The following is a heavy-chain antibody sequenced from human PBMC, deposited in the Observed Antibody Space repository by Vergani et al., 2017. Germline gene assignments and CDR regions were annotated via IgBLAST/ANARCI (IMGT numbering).Heavy chain of an antibody. V-gene: IGHV4-30-2*01. CDR3: ARGQTGYSRDWSTYFFYMDV. D-gene: IGHD3/OR15-3a*01. CDR2: VYYSATT. J-gene: IGHJ6*03. CDR1: GDAISRDTYS. Sequence: QLQLQESDSRLVNPSQTLSLTCTLSGDAISRDTYSWNWVRQPPGKPLEWIGSVYYSATTYYNPSLGGRVTMSIDKSKNHFSLTLTSVTASDSAFYFCARGQTGYSRDWSTYFFYMDVWGKXP.